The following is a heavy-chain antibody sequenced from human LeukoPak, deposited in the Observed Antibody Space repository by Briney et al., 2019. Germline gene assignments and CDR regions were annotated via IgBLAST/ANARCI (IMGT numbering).Heavy chain of an antibody. CDR1: GYTFTSYG. D-gene: IGHD3-10*01. CDR2: ISAYNGNT. V-gene: IGHV1-18*01. CDR3: ARDHYYDYYYGMDV. Sequence: GASVKVSCKASGYTFTSYGISWVRQAPGQGLEWMGWISAYNGNTNYAQKLQGRVTMTTDTSTSTAYMGLRSLRSDDTAVYYCARDHYYDYYYGMDVWGQGTTVTVSS. J-gene: IGHJ6*02.